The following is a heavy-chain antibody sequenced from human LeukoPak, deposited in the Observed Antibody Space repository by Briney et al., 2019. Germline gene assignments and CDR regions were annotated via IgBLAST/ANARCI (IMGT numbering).Heavy chain of an antibody. J-gene: IGHJ3*02. CDR3: ARDSGTLLSGAFDI. D-gene: IGHD3-10*01. CDR2: IGTAGDT. CDR1: GFTFSSYD. Sequence: PGGSLRLSCAASGFTFSSYDMHWVRQATGKGLEWVSAIGTAGDTYYPGSVKGRFTISRENAKNSLYLQMNSLRAGDTAVYYCARDSGTLLSGAFDIWGQGTMVTVSS. V-gene: IGHV3-13*01.